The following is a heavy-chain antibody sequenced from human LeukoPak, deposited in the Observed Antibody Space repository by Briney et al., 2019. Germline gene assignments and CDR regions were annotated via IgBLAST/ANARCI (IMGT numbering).Heavy chain of an antibody. CDR1: GFTFSDYY. CDR2: ISSSGSTI. V-gene: IGHV3-11*01. D-gene: IGHD3-3*01. J-gene: IGHJ4*02. Sequence: GGSLRLSCAASGFTFSDYYMTWIRQAPGKGLEWVSYISSSGSTIYYADSVKGRFTISRDNAKNSLYLQMNSLRAEDTAVYYCARESEITIFGVAYFDYWGQGTLVTVSS. CDR3: ARESEITIFGVAYFDY.